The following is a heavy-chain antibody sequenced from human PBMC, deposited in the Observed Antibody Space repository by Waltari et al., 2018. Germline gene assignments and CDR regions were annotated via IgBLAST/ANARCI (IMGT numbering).Heavy chain of an antibody. Sequence: TFSSYWMSWVRQAPGKGLEWVANIKQDGSEKYYVDSVKGRFTISRDNAKNSLYLQMNSLRAEDTAVYYCARVRWSDAFDIWGQGTMVTVSS. CDR3: ARVRWSDAFDI. CDR2: IKQDGSEK. CDR1: TFSSYW. V-gene: IGHV3-7*01. J-gene: IGHJ3*02. D-gene: IGHD2-15*01.